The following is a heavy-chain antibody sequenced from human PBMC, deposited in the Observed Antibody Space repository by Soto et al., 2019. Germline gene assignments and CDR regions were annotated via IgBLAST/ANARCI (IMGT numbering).Heavy chain of an antibody. CDR2: IYYSGST. CDR3: ARETGDYFDY. Sequence: QVQLQESGPGLVKPSETLSLTCTVSGGSISRYYWSWIRQPPGKGLEWIGYIYYSGSTNYNPSLKSRVPISVDTSKNQCSLNLSSVTVADTAVYYWARETGDYFDYWGQGTLVTVSS. J-gene: IGHJ4*02. V-gene: IGHV4-59*01. CDR1: GGSISRYY.